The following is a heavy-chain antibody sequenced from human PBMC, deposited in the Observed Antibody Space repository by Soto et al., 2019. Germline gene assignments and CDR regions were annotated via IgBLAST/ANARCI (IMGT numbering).Heavy chain of an antibody. CDR2: ISHNGIT. Sequence: QVQLQESGPGLVKTSQTLSLTCTVSGDSISSGGYYWSWIRQRPGKGLEWIGYISHNGITNYNPSLKSRVAISVDTSKNQFSLNLSSVTAADTAVYHCARDRGVNDYGDPTYFDYWGQGTLVTISS. CDR3: ARDRGVNDYGDPTYFDY. D-gene: IGHD4-17*01. CDR1: GDSISSGGYY. J-gene: IGHJ4*02. V-gene: IGHV4-31*02.